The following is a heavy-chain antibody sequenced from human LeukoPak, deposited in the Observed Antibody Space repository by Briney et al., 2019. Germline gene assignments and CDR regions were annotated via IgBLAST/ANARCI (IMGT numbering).Heavy chain of an antibody. Sequence: GASVKVSCKASGYTFTSYDINWVRQATGQGLEWMGWMNPNSGNTGYAQKFQGRVTMTRNTSISTAYMELSSLRSEDTAVYYCARVSYYDFWSGYYYSRAIDPWGQGTLVNVSS. CDR3: ARVSYYDFWSGYYYSRAIDP. V-gene: IGHV1-8*01. CDR2: MNPNSGNT. CDR1: GYTFTSYD. D-gene: IGHD3-3*01. J-gene: IGHJ5*02.